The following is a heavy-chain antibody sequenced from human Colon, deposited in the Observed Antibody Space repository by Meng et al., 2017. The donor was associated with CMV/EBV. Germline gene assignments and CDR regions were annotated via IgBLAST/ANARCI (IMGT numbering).Heavy chain of an antibody. CDR3: ARDQTTESYYYYGMDV. CDR1: GGPISSYY. J-gene: IGHJ6*02. Sequence: GSLRLSCTVSGGPISSYYWSWIRQPPGKGLEWIGYIYYSGSTNYNPSLKSRVTISVDTSKNQFSLKLSSVTAADTAVYYCARDQTTESYYYYGMDVWGQGTTVTVSS. D-gene: IGHD4-11*01. V-gene: IGHV4-59*01. CDR2: IYYSGST.